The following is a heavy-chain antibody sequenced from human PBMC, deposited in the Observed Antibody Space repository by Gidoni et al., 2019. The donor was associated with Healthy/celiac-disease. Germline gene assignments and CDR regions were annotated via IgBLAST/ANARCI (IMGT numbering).Heavy chain of an antibody. CDR1: GFTFSSYA. J-gene: IGHJ3*02. D-gene: IGHD1-26*01. Sequence: EVQLLESGGGLVQPGGSLRLSCAASGFTFSSYAMSWVRQAPGKGLEVVSAIRGSGGSTYYADSVKGRFTISRDNSKNTLYLQMNSLRAEDTAVYYCAKDDSRGSGSYYWAFDIWGQGTMVTVSS. CDR2: IRGSGGST. V-gene: IGHV3-23*01. CDR3: AKDDSRGSGSYYWAFDI.